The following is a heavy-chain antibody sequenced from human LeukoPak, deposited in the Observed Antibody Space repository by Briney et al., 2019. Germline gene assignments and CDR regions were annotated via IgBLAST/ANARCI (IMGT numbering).Heavy chain of an antibody. D-gene: IGHD6-19*01. CDR3: AREEFSVAVAGYRPDRWTSYFDY. Sequence: GGSLRLSCAASGFTLSSYEMNWVRQAPGKGLEWVSYISSSGRTIYYADSVKGRFTISRDNAKKSLYLQMNSLRAEDTAGYYCAREEFSVAVAGYRPDRWTSYFDYWGQGTLVTVSS. CDR1: GFTLSSYE. CDR2: ISSSGRTI. J-gene: IGHJ4*02. V-gene: IGHV3-48*03.